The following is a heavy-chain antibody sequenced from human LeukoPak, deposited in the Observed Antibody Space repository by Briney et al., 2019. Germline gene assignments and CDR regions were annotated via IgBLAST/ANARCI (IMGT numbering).Heavy chain of an antibody. CDR3: ARDDYYGKTTYYYYYGMDV. V-gene: IGHV3-33*01. Sequence: PGRSLRLSCAASGFTFSSYGMHWVRQAPGKGLEWVAVIWYDGSNKYYADSVKGRFTISRDNSKNTLYLQMNSLRAEDTAVYYCARDDYYGKTTYYYYYGMDVWGQGTTVTVSS. CDR1: GFTFSSYG. D-gene: IGHD3-10*01. J-gene: IGHJ6*02. CDR2: IWYDGSNK.